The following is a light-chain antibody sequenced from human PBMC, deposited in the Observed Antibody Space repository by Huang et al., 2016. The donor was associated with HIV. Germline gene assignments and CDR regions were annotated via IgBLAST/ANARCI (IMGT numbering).Light chain of an antibody. Sequence: IVLTQSPGTLSLSPGERATLSCRASQSVRSSYLAWYQQKPGQTPRLLISGAYNRAGGNPIRFSGSQSGTDFTLAISSREPEDFGVYYCQQYGSSPRTFGQGTKLEIK. CDR2: GAY. J-gene: IGKJ2*01. CDR3: QQYGSSPRT. V-gene: IGKV3-20*01. CDR1: QSVRSSY.